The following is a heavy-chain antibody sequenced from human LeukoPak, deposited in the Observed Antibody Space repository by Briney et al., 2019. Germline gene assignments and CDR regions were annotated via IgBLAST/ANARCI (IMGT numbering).Heavy chain of an antibody. V-gene: IGHV3-23*01. CDR1: GFTFSSYA. CDR2: ISGSGGST. J-gene: IGHJ4*02. D-gene: IGHD1-26*01. CDR3: AIVKSGSYFTFDY. Sequence: PGGSLRLSCAASGFTFSSYAMSWVRQAPGKGLEWVSAISGSGGSTYYADSVKGRFTISRDNSKNTLYLQMNSLRAEDTAVYYCAIVKSGSYFTFDYWGQGTLVTVSS.